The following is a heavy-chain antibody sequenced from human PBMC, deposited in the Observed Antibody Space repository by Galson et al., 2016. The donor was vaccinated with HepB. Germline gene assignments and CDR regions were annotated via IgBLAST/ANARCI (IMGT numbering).Heavy chain of an antibody. CDR1: GFDFSDYD. CDR3: AKDYSDSNGYSYFFDY. Sequence: LRLSCAASGFDFSDYDMHWVRQAPGKGLEWVAVMSYDGSNYYYADSVKGRFTISRDNSKNTLYLQMNNLRAEDTAMYYCAKDYSDSNGYSYFFDYWGQGTLVTVSS. D-gene: IGHD3-22*01. V-gene: IGHV3-30*18. J-gene: IGHJ4*02. CDR2: MSYDGSNY.